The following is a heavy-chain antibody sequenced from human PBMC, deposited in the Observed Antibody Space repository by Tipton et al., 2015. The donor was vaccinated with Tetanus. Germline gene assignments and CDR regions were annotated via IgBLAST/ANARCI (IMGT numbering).Heavy chain of an antibody. Sequence: QSGAEVKKPGASVRVSCKASGYTISDFGISWVRQAPGQGLEWMGGIIPIFGTITYAQKFQGRVTISADKSTNTAYMELSSLTSEDTAVYYCARSRGGTRVYYAIAFWGQGTLVTVSS. V-gene: IGHV1-69*06. D-gene: IGHD3-22*01. CDR3: ARSRGGTRVYYAIAF. CDR2: IIPIFGTI. J-gene: IGHJ4*02. CDR1: GYTISDFG.